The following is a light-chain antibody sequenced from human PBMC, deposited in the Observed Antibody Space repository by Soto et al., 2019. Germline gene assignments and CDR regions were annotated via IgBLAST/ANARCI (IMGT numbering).Light chain of an antibody. V-gene: IGKV3-20*01. J-gene: IGKJ1*01. CDR3: QQYGSSPPT. Sequence: EIGLTHSPGTLSLSPGGRATLSCRASHSVSSSYLAWYQQKPGQAPRLLIYGASSRTPGIPDRFSGSGSGTDFTLTISRLQPEDFEVYYRQQYGSSPPTFGQRTKLEIK. CDR2: GAS. CDR1: HSVSSSY.